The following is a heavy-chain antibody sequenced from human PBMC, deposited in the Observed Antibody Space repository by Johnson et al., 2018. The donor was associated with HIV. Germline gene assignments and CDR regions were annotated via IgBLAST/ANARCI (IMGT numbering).Heavy chain of an antibody. CDR2: IGTAGDT. D-gene: IGHD1-26*01. Sequence: MQLVESGGGLVQPGRSLRLSCGASGFTFSSYDMHWVRQATGKGLEWVSGIGTAGDTYYPGSVKGRFTISRENAKNSLYLQMNSLRVGDTAVYYCVRGGATSYDAFDIWGQGTMVTVSS. CDR1: GFTFSSYD. CDR3: VRGGATSYDAFDI. V-gene: IGHV3-13*01. J-gene: IGHJ3*02.